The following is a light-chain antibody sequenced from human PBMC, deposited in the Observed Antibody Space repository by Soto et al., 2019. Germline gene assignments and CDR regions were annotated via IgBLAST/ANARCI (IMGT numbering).Light chain of an antibody. J-gene: IGKJ1*01. CDR2: GAS. CDR1: QGVSRK. V-gene: IGKV3-20*01. Sequence: DIVMTQSPATLSVAPGERVTFSCRASQGVSRKLAWYQHKPGQAPRLLISGASTGATGIPDRFSGSGSGTDFTLTISRLEPEDFAVYYCQQYGSSGTFGQGTKV. CDR3: QQYGSSGT.